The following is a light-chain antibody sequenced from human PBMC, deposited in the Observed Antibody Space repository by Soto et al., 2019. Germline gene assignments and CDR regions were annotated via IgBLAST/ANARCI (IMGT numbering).Light chain of an antibody. CDR1: QSVTSTY. V-gene: IGKV3-20*01. CDR3: QQFDSSRIYS. CDR2: GGS. Sequence: EILLTQSPGTLSLSPGETATLSCRASQSVTSTYLAWYQQRPGQSPRLIIYGGSTRATGFPDRFSGGGSGSDLTLTISRREPEDAEVYYCYCQQFDSSRIYSFGQGTKLEI. J-gene: IGKJ2*03.